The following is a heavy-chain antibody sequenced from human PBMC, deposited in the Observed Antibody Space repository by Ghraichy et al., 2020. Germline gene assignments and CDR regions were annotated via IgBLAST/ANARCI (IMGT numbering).Heavy chain of an antibody. Sequence: SETLSLTCTVSGGSISSSSYYWGWIRQPPGKGLEWIGSIYYSGSTYYNPSLKSRVTISVDTSKNQFSLKLSSVTAADTAVYYCARHGDGYYYWGQGTLVTVSS. CDR2: IYYSGST. V-gene: IGHV4-39*01. D-gene: IGHD5-24*01. CDR3: ARHGDGYYY. CDR1: GGSISSSSYY. J-gene: IGHJ4*02.